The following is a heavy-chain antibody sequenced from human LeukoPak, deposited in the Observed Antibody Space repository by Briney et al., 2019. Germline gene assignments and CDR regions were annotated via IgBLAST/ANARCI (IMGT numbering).Heavy chain of an antibody. CDR3: AKCGYSSSWFVNDAFDI. J-gene: IGHJ3*02. D-gene: IGHD6-13*01. V-gene: IGHV3-23*01. CDR2: LSASGFNT. CDR1: GFIFSTYA. Sequence: GGSLRLSCAASGFIFSTYAMTWLRQAPGKGLEWVSALSASGFNTYYADSVKGRFTISRDNFKNMLYLQMNSLRAEDTAVYYCAKCGYSSSWFVNDAFDIWGQGTMVTVSS.